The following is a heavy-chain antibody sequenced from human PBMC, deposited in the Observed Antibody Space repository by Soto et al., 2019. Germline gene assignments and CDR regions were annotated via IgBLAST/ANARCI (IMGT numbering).Heavy chain of an antibody. CDR1: GFTFSSYG. CDR2: IWYDGSNK. D-gene: IGHD6-19*01. Sequence: QVQLVESGGGVVQPGRSLRLSCAASGFTFSSYGMHWVRQAPGKGLEWVAVIWYDGSNKYYADSVKGRFTISRDNSKNTLYLQIHRLRAEDTAVYYCARELGQSAVAGPLDYWGQGTLVTVSS. V-gene: IGHV3-33*01. CDR3: ARELGQSAVAGPLDY. J-gene: IGHJ4*02.